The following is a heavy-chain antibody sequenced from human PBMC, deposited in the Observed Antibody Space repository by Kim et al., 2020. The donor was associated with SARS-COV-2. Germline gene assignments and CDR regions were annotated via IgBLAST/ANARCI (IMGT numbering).Heavy chain of an antibody. V-gene: IGHV4-31*03. CDR3: ARGKPLYY. CDR1: GGSIRSGGKF. J-gene: IGHJ4*02. Sequence: SETLSPTCSVSGGSIRSGGKFWTWIRQHPAKGLEWIGYISYSGNSHYSPSLRSRVSISLQTSENQFSLERTSVTAADPAVYYCARGKPLYYWGQGILVTVSS. CDR2: ISYSGNS.